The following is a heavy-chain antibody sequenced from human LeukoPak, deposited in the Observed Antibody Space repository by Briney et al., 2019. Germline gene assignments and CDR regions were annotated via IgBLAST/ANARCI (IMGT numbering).Heavy chain of an antibody. CDR1: GFTFSSYT. J-gene: IGHJ4*02. CDR2: IGTSSTTI. Sequence: GGSLRLSCAASGFTFSSYTMNWVRQPPGKGLEWVSNIGTSSTTIYYADSVKGRFTISRDNAKNSLYLQMNSLRAEDTAVYYCAKTFHWTSQYYFDYWGQGTLVTVSS. CDR3: AKTFHWTSQYYFDY. V-gene: IGHV3-48*04. D-gene: IGHD3-9*01.